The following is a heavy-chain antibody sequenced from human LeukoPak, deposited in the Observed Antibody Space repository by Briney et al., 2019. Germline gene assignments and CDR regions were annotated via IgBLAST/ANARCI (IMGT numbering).Heavy chain of an antibody. CDR3: ARITIFGVVIGWFDP. CDR2: IIPIFGAA. D-gene: IGHD3-3*01. J-gene: IGHJ5*02. CDR1: GGTFSSYA. V-gene: IGHV1-69*13. Sequence: SVKVSCKASGGTFSSYAISWVRQAPGQGLEWMGGIIPIFGAANYAQKFQGRVTITADESTSTAYMELSSLRSEDTAVYYCARITIFGVVIGWFDPWGQGTLVTVSS.